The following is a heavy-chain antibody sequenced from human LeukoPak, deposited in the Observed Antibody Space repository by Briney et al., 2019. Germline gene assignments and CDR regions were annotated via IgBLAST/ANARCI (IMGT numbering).Heavy chain of an antibody. CDR3: ARGYYDFWSGYPLYYYYYYMDV. CDR2: IYYSGST. V-gene: IGHV4-59*01. CDR1: GHSISSYY. D-gene: IGHD3-3*01. Sequence: SETLSLTCTVSGHSISSYYWSWIRQPPGKGLEWIGFIYYSGSTNYNPSLKSRVTISVDTSKNQFSLKLSSVTAADTAVYYCARGYYDFWSGYPLYYYYYYMDVWGKGTTVTVSS. J-gene: IGHJ6*03.